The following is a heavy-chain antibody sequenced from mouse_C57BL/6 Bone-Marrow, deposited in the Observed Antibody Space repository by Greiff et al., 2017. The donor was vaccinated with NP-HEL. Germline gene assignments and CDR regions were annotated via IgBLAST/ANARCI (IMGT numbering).Heavy chain of an antibody. CDR1: GFTFSDFY. CDR3: ARDAFYYGYLYAMDY. Sequence: DVMLVESGGGLVQSGRSLRLSCATSGFTFSDFYMEWVRQAPGKGLEWIAASRNKANDYTTEYSASVKGRFIVSRDTSQSILYLQMNALRAEDTAIYYCARDAFYYGYLYAMDYWGQGTSVTVSS. CDR2: SRNKANDYTT. D-gene: IGHD2-2*01. J-gene: IGHJ4*01. V-gene: IGHV7-1*01.